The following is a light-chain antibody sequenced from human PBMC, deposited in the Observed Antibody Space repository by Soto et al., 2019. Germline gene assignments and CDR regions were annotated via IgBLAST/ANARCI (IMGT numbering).Light chain of an antibody. CDR1: QDIVDW. Sequence: DIPMTQSPSSVSASVGDRVSITCRASQDIVDWSSLYQQKPGKAPKLLVYAASGLQSGVPSRFSGNGSGTDFTLTISSLQPEDFATYYCQQGYSFPVPFGGGTKV. CDR2: AAS. CDR3: QQGYSFPVP. J-gene: IGKJ4*01. V-gene: IGKV1-12*01.